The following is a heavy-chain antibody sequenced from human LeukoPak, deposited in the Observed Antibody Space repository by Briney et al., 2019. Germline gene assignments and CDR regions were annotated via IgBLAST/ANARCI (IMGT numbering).Heavy chain of an antibody. V-gene: IGHV1-69*04. CDR1: GGTFSSYA. CDR2: IIPILGIA. CDR3: ARDQNCGGDCKYFDY. J-gene: IGHJ4*02. Sequence: SVKVSCKASGGTFSSYAISWVRQAPGQGLGWMGRIIPILGIANYAQKFQGRVTITAGKSTSTAYMELSSLRSEDTAVYYCARDQNCGGDCKYFDYWGQGTLVTVSS. D-gene: IGHD2-21*02.